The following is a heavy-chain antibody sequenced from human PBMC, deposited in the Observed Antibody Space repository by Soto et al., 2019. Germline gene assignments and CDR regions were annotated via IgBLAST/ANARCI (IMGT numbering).Heavy chain of an antibody. CDR1: GFTFSSYG. CDR2: ISYDGSNK. D-gene: IGHD6-6*01. Sequence: QVQLVESGGGVVQPGRSLRLSCAASGFTFSSYGMHWVRQAPGKGLEWVAVISYDGSNKYYADSVKGRFTISRDNSKNTLYLQMNSLRAEDTAVYYCAKRGGSSSSGYYFDYWGQGTRVTVSS. J-gene: IGHJ4*02. CDR3: AKRGGSSSSGYYFDY. V-gene: IGHV3-30*18.